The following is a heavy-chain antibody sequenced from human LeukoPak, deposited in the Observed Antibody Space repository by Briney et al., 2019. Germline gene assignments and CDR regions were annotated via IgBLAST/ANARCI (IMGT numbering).Heavy chain of an antibody. Sequence: PSETLSLTCTVSGGSISSYYWTWIRQPPGKGLEWIGYIYYSGSTNYNPSLKSRVTISVDTSKNQFSLKLSSVTAADTAVYYCARGGEKAVDLGNFDYCGQGTLVTVSS. CDR1: GGSISSYY. J-gene: IGHJ4*02. CDR2: IYYSGST. D-gene: IGHD5-12*01. CDR3: ARGGEKAVDLGNFDY. V-gene: IGHV4-59*01.